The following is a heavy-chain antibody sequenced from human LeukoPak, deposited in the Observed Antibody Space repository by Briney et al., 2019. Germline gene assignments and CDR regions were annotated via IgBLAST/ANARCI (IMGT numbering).Heavy chain of an antibody. V-gene: IGHV3-30*18. CDR1: GFSLRSYG. CDR3: AKDLAEMHEWEPEGELIDY. D-gene: IGHD1-26*01. J-gene: IGHJ4*02. Sequence: GGSLRLSCAASGFSLRSYGMHWFRQPPGKGLEWVAVISFDGSNEYYGDSVKGRFTISRDNSKNRLYLQMNSLRAEDSAVYYCAKDLAEMHEWEPEGELIDYWGQGTLVTVSS. CDR2: ISFDGSNE.